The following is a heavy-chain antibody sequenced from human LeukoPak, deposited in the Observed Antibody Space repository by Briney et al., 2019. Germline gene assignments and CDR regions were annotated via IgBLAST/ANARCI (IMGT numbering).Heavy chain of an antibody. V-gene: IGHV4-30-4*08. CDR1: GGSISSGDYY. CDR2: IYYSGST. Sequence: SETLSLTCTVSGGSISSGDYYWRWIRQPPGKGLEWIGYIYYSGSTYYNPSLKSRVTISVDTSKNQFSLKLSSVTAADTAVYYCARDGDSSSPDAGWFDPWGQGTLVTVSS. CDR3: ARDGDSSSPDAGWFDP. D-gene: IGHD6-6*01. J-gene: IGHJ5*02.